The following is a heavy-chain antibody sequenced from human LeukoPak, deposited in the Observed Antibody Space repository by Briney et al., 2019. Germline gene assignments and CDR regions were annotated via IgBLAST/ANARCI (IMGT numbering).Heavy chain of an antibody. CDR1: GFTFRHYA. V-gene: IGHV3-30*04. J-gene: IGHJ4*02. CDR2: LSFDGAHK. D-gene: IGHD3-16*01. Sequence: GGTLRLSCAASGFTFRHYAVHWVRQAPGRGLEWVAVLSFDGAHKYYAESVKGRFTISKDNSNNTLFLQMDSLRLEDTALYYCVRARAGGLDYWGQGTLVTVSS. CDR3: VRARAGGLDY.